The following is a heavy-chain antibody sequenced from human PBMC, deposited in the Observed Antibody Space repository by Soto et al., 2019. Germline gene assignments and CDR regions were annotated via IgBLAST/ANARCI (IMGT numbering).Heavy chain of an antibody. J-gene: IGHJ5*02. Sequence: PGGSLRLSCAAPEFTFSSYWMHWVRQTPGKGLEWVSAISGSGTKTDYADTVKGRFTISRDNAKNSLYLQMNSLRGEDTAVYYCARTQWIPNHWGQGTLVTVS. V-gene: IGHV3-21*01. CDR3: ARTQWIPNH. CDR1: EFTFSSYW. CDR2: ISGSGTKT. D-gene: IGHD5-18*01.